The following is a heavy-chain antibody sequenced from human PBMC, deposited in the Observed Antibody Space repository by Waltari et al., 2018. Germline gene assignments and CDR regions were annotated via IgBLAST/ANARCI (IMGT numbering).Heavy chain of an antibody. V-gene: IGHV4-39*01. CDR3: ARPRGGCLCDGFDI. Sequence: QLQLQESGPGLVKPSETLSLTCTVSGASISSSNYYWGWIRQPPGKGLEWIGSFYYSGSTHYNPSLKSRVTISVDTSKSQFSLKLSSVTAADTALYYCARPRGGCLCDGFDIWGQGTMVTVSS. CDR1: GASISSSNYY. D-gene: IGHD3-10*01. CDR2: FYYSGST. J-gene: IGHJ3*02.